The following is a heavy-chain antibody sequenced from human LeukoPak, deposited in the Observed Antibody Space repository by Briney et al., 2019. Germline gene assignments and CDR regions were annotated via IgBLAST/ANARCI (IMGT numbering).Heavy chain of an antibody. CDR3: ATNSQTDRQLSHFYDSSGYRFDY. Sequence: ASVKVSCKVSGYTLTELSMHWVRQAPGKGLEWMGGFDPEDGETIYAQKFRGRVTMTEDTSTDTAYMELSSLRSEDTAVYYCATNSQTDRQLSHFYDSSGYRFDYWGQGTLVTVSS. V-gene: IGHV1-24*01. CDR2: FDPEDGET. J-gene: IGHJ4*02. CDR1: GYTLTELS. D-gene: IGHD3-22*01.